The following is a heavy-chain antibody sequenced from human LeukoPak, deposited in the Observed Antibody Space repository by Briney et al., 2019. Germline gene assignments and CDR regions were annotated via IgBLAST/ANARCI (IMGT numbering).Heavy chain of an antibody. V-gene: IGHV4-59*01. J-gene: IGHJ4*02. CDR1: GGSMSSYY. Sequence: PSQTLSLTCTVSGGSMSSYYWSWVRQPPGKGLEWIGHIYSSESTNYNPSLKSRVTISVDTSNNQFSLRLSSVTAADTAVYYCARHTHSIARYYFDYWGQGTLVTVSS. D-gene: IGHD6-13*01. CDR3: ARHTHSIARYYFDY. CDR2: IYSSEST.